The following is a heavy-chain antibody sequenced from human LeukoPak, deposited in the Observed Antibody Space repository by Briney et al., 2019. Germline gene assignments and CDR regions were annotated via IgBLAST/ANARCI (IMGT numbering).Heavy chain of an antibody. Sequence: GGSLRLSCAASGFTFSSYSMNWVRQAPGKGLEWVSSISGSSYIYYADSVKGRFTISRDNAKNSLYLQMNSLRAEDTAVYYCARDRTYYDFWSGYYGPGNWFDPWGQGTLVTVSS. V-gene: IGHV3-21*01. D-gene: IGHD3-3*01. CDR1: GFTFSSYS. CDR2: ISGSSYI. J-gene: IGHJ5*02. CDR3: ARDRTYYDFWSGYYGPGNWFDP.